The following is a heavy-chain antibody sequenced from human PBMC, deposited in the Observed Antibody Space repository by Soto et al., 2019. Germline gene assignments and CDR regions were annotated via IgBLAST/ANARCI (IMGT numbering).Heavy chain of an antibody. V-gene: IGHV1-46*01. J-gene: IGHJ4*02. CDR1: GYTFTNYY. D-gene: IGHD3-16*01. CDR3: ARGGPDLATIGSSDY. Sequence: ASVEVSCKASGYTFTNYYMHWVRQAPVQVLEWMGVIHYSGATPTYAQKFQGRVTMARDTSTSTVYVELSSLTSEDTAVYYCARGGPDLATIGSSDYWGQGTLVTVSS. CDR2: IHYSGATP.